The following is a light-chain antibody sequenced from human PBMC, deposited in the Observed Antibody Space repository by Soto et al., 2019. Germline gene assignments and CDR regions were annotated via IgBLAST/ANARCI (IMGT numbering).Light chain of an antibody. CDR3: QQVYDSPHT. CDR1: QTINNY. J-gene: IGKJ2*01. Sequence: DIPMTQSPSSLSASVGDRVTITCRTSQTINNYLNWYRQKPGKVPEVLIYGASSLQRGVSSRFTGSASRTYFTLTISSLQPEDFATYYCQQVYDSPHTFGQGTKVEV. CDR2: GAS. V-gene: IGKV1-39*01.